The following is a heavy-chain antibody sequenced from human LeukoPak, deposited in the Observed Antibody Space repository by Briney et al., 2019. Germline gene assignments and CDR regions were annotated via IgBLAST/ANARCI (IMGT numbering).Heavy chain of an antibody. Sequence: PGGSLRLSCAAAGFTFSSYWMNWVRQAPGKGLEWVANIKQDGSEKYYVDSVKGRFTISRDNAKNSLYLQMNSLRAEDTAVYYCARLTGWLIIDYWGQGTLVTVSS. CDR3: ARLTGWLIIDY. CDR2: IKQDGSEK. D-gene: IGHD5-12*01. J-gene: IGHJ4*02. V-gene: IGHV3-7*05. CDR1: GFTFSSYW.